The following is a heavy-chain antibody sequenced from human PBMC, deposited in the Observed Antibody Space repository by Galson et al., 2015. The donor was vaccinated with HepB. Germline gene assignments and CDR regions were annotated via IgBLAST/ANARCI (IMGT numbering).Heavy chain of an antibody. CDR3: ARGQKTVVPAAIRPIYYYYGMDV. CDR2: INAGNGNT. CDR1: GYTFTSYA. D-gene: IGHD2-2*02. Sequence: SVKVSCKASGYTFTSYAMHWVRQAPGQRLEWMGWINAGNGNTKYSQKFQGRVTITRDTSASTAYMELSSLRSEDTAVYYCARGQKTVVPAAIRPIYYYYGMDVWGQGTTVTVSS. J-gene: IGHJ6*02. V-gene: IGHV1-3*01.